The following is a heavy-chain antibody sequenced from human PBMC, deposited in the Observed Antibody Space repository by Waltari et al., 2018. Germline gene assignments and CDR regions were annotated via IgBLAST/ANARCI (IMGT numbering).Heavy chain of an antibody. V-gene: IGHV4-39*01. CDR3: ARRRGSYYYFDY. CDR2: IYYSGST. CDR1: GGSISSSSDY. D-gene: IGHD1-26*01. Sequence: QLQLQESGPGLVKPSETLSLTCSVSGGSISSSSDYWGWLRQPPGKGPEWIGNIYYSGSTDYNPSLKSRVTISVDRSKNQFSLKLSSVTAADTAVYFCARRRGSYYYFDYWGQGTLVTVSS. J-gene: IGHJ4*02.